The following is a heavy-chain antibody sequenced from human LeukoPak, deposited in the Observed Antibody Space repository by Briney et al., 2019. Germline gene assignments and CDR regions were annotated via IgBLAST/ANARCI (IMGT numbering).Heavy chain of an antibody. CDR2: IYYSGST. CDR3: AKYGYNYAFDI. J-gene: IGHJ3*02. V-gene: IGHV4-59*01. D-gene: IGHD5-24*01. Sequence: SETLSLTCAVYGGSFSGYYWSWIRQPPGKGLEWIGYIYYSGSTNYNPSLKSRVIISVDTSKNQFSLKLSSVTAADTAVYYRAKYGYNYAFDIWGQGTMVTVSS. CDR1: GGSFSGYY.